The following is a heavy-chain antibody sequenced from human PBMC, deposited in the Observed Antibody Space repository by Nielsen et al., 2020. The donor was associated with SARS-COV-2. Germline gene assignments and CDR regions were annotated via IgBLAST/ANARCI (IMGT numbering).Heavy chain of an antibody. CDR3: AGGGLMVRGADGMDV. V-gene: IGHV3-21*01. D-gene: IGHD3-10*01. Sequence: SVKGRFTVSRDNARDSLSLQMNSLRAEDTAVYYCAGGGLMVRGADGMDVWGQGTTVTVSS. J-gene: IGHJ6*02.